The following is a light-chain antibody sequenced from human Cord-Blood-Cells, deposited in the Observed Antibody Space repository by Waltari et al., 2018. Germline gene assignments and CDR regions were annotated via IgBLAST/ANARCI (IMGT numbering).Light chain of an antibody. CDR2: AAS. V-gene: IGKV1-39*01. Sequence: DIQMTQSPSSLSASVGDRVTITCRASQIISSNLNWYQQKPGKAPKLLIYAASSLQSGVPSRFSGSGSGTDFTLTISSLQPEDFATYYCQQSYSTPLTFGGGTKVEIK. CDR3: QQSYSTPLT. J-gene: IGKJ4*01. CDR1: QIISSN.